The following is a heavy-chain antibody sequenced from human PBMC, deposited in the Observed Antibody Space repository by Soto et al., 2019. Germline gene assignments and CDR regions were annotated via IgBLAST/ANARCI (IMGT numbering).Heavy chain of an antibody. V-gene: IGHV3-23*01. D-gene: IGHD1-26*01. CDR1: GFTFSAYA. CDR3: ANILGLYQSFVY. Sequence: GGSPRLSCAAFGFTFSAYAMTWVGQAPGKGLEWVSAIGGGGDRAYYADSVKGRFTISRDNSRNTLYLHMNSLRAEDTAIYMCANILGLYQSFVYWAQGTLVTVSS. CDR2: IGGGGDRA. J-gene: IGHJ4*02.